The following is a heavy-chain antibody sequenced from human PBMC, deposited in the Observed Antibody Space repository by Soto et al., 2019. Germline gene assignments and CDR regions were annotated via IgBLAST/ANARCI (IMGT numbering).Heavy chain of an antibody. D-gene: IGHD1-1*01. CDR3: ARDQFAGRRDWSAFDM. Sequence: VGSLRLSCAVSGGTLSDTFIEWFRQATEEGLERVGRYRNKRKKYTTEFAAFVEGRFTILRDDSKISVYLQMNSLKGEDTAVYFCARDQFAGRRDWSAFDMWGQGT. CDR1: GGTLSDTF. CDR2: YRNKRKKYTT. V-gene: IGHV3-72*01. J-gene: IGHJ3*02.